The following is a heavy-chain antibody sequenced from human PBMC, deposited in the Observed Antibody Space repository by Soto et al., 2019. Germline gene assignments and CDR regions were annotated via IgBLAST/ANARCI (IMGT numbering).Heavy chain of an antibody. Sequence: WETLSLTCTVSGGSISSYYWSWIRQPPGKGLEWIGYIYYSGSTNYNPSLKSRVTISVDTSKNQFSLKLSSVTAADTAVYYCARGQFGESSIYYYGMDVWGQGTTVTVSS. CDR1: GGSISSYY. CDR3: ARGQFGESSIYYYGMDV. V-gene: IGHV4-59*01. J-gene: IGHJ6*02. D-gene: IGHD3-10*01. CDR2: IYYSGST.